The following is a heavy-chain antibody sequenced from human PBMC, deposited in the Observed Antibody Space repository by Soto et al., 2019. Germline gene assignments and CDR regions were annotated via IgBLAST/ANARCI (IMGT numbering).Heavy chain of an antibody. CDR3: TRGGYCSGVRFYIWFDP. CDR2: VNAGLGNT. D-gene: IGHD2-15*01. Sequence: QVQLVQSGTEVKKPGASVRISCKASGYTFNAYAISWVRQAHGQSVEWMGWVNAGLGNTEYAQKLQGRVTITRDTSANTAYMDLTSLTSEDTAVYYCTRGGYCSGVRFYIWFDPWAREPWSPSPQ. V-gene: IGHV1-3*01. J-gene: IGHJ5*02. CDR1: GYTFNAYA.